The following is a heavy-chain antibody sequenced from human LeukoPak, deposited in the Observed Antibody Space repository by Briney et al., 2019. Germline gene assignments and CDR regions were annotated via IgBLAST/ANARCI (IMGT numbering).Heavy chain of an antibody. CDR1: RRAVTRCG. J-gene: IGHJ4*02. D-gene: IGHD4-17*01. V-gene: IGHV1-18*01. Sequence: VSARCKAARRAVTRCGTSWLPHAHRKELEWMGWISAYNGNTNYAQKLQGRVTMTTDTSTSTAYMELRSLRSDDTAVYYCARVPHYEFDYWGQGTLVTVSS. CDR3: ARVPHYEFDY. CDR2: ISAYNGNT.